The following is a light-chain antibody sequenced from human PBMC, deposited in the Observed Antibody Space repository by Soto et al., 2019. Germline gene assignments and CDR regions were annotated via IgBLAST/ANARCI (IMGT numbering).Light chain of an antibody. CDR2: SSN. J-gene: IGLJ1*01. V-gene: IGLV1-44*01. CDR3: AAWDDSLHGHV. CDR1: SSNIGVNP. Sequence: QSVLTQPPSTSGTPGQRITLSCSGSSSNIGVNPVNWYQQFPGTAPRLLIYSSNQRPSGVPDRFSGSKSGTSASLAISWLRSEDEADYYCAAWDDSLHGHVFGTGTKLTVL.